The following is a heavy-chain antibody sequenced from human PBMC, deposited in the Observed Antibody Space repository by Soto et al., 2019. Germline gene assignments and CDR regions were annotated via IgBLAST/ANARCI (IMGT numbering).Heavy chain of an antibody. D-gene: IGHD2-2*01. CDR3: ERAFGSTMPSLF. J-gene: IGHJ4*02. CDR1: GGYISSYY. CDR2: IYYSGST. V-gene: IGHV4-59*01. Sequence: KPSETLSLTCTVSGGYISSYYWTWIRQPPGKGLEWIGYIYYSGSTNYNPSLKSRVTMSIDTSKNQFSLKLSSVTAADTAVYYCERAFGSTMPSLFWGQGTLVTVSS.